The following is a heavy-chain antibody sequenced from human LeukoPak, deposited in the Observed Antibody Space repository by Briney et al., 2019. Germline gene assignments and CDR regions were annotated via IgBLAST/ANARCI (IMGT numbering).Heavy chain of an antibody. CDR2: INPNSGGT. CDR3: ARASSGSYLLDY. V-gene: IGHV1-2*06. J-gene: IGHJ4*02. D-gene: IGHD1-26*01. CDR1: GYTFTGYY. Sequence: GASVKVSCKASGYTFTGYYMHWARQAPGQGLEWMGRINPNSGGTNYAQKFQGRVTMTRDTSISTAYMELSRLRSDDTAVYYCARASSGSYLLDYWGQGTLVTVSS.